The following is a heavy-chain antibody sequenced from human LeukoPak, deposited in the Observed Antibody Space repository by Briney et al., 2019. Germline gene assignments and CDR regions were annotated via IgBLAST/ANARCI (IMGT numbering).Heavy chain of an antibody. Sequence: GGSLRLSCAASGFTFSTNDMSWVRQAPGKGLEWVSAISTLDGSTYYADSVRGRFTISRDNSKNTLYLQMNSLRAEDTAIYYCASAREYCGSAECYEYFQHWGQGTLVTVSS. CDR1: GFTFSTND. D-gene: IGHD2-21*01. V-gene: IGHV3-23*01. J-gene: IGHJ1*01. CDR3: ASAREYCGSAECYEYFQH. CDR2: ISTLDGST.